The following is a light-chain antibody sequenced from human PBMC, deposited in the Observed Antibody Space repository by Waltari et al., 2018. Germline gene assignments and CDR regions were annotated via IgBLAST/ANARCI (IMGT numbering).Light chain of an antibody. J-gene: IGKJ2*01. V-gene: IGKV4-1*01. CDR3: QQYYTTPFT. CDR2: WAS. CDR1: QSVLYSSNNKNY. Sequence: DIVMTQSPDSLGVSLGERATINCKSSQSVLYSSNNKNYLAWFQHKPGQPLKLLLYWASTRESGVPDRFSGSGSGTDFTLTISSLQAEDVALYYCQQYYTTPFTFGQGTKLEI.